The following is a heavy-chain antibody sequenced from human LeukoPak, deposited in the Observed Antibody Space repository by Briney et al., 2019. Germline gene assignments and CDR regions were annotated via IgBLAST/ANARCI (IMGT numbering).Heavy chain of an antibody. CDR2: IKQDGSAK. CDR1: GFTFSSYW. V-gene: IGHV3-7*01. D-gene: IGHD6-13*01. Sequence: QTGGSLRLSCAASGFTFSSYWMSWVRQAPGKGLEWVANIKQDGSAKYYVDSVKGRFTISRDNAKNSLYLQMNSLRAEDTAVYYCAREDYISSWYPHYYMDVWGKGTTVTISS. CDR3: AREDYISSWYPHYYMDV. J-gene: IGHJ6*03.